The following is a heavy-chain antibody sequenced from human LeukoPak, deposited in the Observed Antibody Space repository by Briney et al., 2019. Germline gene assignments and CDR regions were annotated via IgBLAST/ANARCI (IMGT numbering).Heavy chain of an antibody. V-gene: IGHV4-61*02. D-gene: IGHD2-21*01. CDR2: IYTSGST. J-gene: IGHJ4*02. CDR3: ARGRATYCGGDCSNGDFDY. CDR1: GGSISSGSYY. Sequence: SETLSLTCTVSGGSISSGSYYWSWIRQPAGKGLEWIGRIYTSGSTNYNPSLKSRVTISVDTSKNQFSLKLSSVTAADTAVYYCARGRATYCGGDCSNGDFDYWGQGTLVTVPS.